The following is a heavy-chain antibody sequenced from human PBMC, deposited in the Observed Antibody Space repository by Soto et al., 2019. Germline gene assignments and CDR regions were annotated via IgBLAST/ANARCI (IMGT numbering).Heavy chain of an antibody. V-gene: IGHV1-69*12. Sequence: QVHVMQSGPEVKKPGSSVKVSCKTYGGTFSSFSISWVRQAPGQGLEWMGGIIPVSGTPHYAQKFQDRLTFTADECTRTSYMELSSLTSDGTAIYFCARALIEIAVRGVWVYWCQGALVTVAS. J-gene: IGHJ4*02. D-gene: IGHD3-16*01. CDR1: GGTFSSFS. CDR3: ARALIEIAVRGVWVY. CDR2: IIPVSGTP.